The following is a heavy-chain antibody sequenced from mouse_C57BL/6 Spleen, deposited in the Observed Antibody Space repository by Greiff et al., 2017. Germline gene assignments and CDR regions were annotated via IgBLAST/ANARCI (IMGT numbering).Heavy chain of an antibody. J-gene: IGHJ4*01. CDR1: GYTFTSYW. CDR3: ARRGYGSSYDPYAMDY. D-gene: IGHD1-1*01. V-gene: IGHV1-69*01. CDR2: IDPSDSYT. Sequence: VQLQQPGAELVMPGASVKLSCKASGYTFTSYWMHWVKQRPGQGLEWIGEIDPSDSYTNYNQKFKGKSTLTVDKSSSTAYMQLSSLTSEDSAVYYCARRGYGSSYDPYAMDYWGQGTSVTVSS.